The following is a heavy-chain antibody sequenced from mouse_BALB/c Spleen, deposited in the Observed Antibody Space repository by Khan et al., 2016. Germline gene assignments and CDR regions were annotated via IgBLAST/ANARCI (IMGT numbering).Heavy chain of an antibody. J-gene: IGHJ3*01. CDR3: ASYYDYDGGFAY. CDR2: IWGDGSP. V-gene: IGHV2-6-7*01. Sequence: QVQLKESGPGLVAPSQSLSITCTVSGFSLTGFSVNWVRQPPGKGLEWMGVIWGDGSPDYNSAPKSSMSFSKDDYKSQVCLKMNRLQTDATARFFCASYYDYDGGFAYGGQGTLVTVSA. D-gene: IGHD2-4*01. CDR1: GFSLTGFS.